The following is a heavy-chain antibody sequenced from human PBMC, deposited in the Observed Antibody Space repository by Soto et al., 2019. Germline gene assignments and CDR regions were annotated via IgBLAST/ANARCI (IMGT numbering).Heavy chain of an antibody. CDR3: ARALVHGGDF. D-gene: IGHD3-10*01. V-gene: IGHV3-7*01. CDR1: GFTFSNYW. J-gene: IGHJ4*02. Sequence: PGGSLRLSCAASGFTFSNYWMAWVRQAPGKGLEWVANIKQDGSETNFVDSVKGRFTISRDNAKNSLHLQMNRLRAEDTAVYYCARALVHGGDFWGQGTLVTVSS. CDR2: IKQDGSET.